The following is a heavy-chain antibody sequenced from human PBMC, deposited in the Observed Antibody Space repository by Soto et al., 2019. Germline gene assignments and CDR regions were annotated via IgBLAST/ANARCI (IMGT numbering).Heavy chain of an antibody. J-gene: IGHJ4*02. CDR2: ISAYNGNT. CDR3: ARDQNYYYDSSGYVDY. CDR1: GYTFTSYA. V-gene: IGHV1-18*01. Sequence: ASVKVSCKASGYTFTSYAISWVRQAPGQGLEWMGWISAYNGNTNYAQKLQGRVTMTTDTSTSTAYMELRSLRSDDTAVYYCARDQNYYYDSSGYVDYWGQGTLVTVSS. D-gene: IGHD3-22*01.